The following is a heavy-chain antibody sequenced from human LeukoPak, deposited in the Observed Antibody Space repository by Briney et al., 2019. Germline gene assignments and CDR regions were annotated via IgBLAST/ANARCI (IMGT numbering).Heavy chain of an antibody. CDR1: GFTFSFFE. CDR3: ARGGPLGDTNRFDF. Sequence: GGSLRLSCGASGFTFSFFEMNWVRQAPGKGLEWVSNISGSGRTIYYADSVKGRFTISRDNAKNSLYLQMNSLRAEDTAVYYCARGGPLGDTNRFDFWGQGTLVTVSS. D-gene: IGHD4-17*01. CDR2: ISGSGRTI. J-gene: IGHJ4*02. V-gene: IGHV3-48*03.